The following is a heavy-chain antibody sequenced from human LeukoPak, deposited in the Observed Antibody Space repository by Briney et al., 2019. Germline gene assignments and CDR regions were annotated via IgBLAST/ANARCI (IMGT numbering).Heavy chain of an antibody. CDR2: IYYSGST. J-gene: IGHJ4*02. CDR1: GGSISSYY. CDR3: AGSGLHSPRRAIDY. D-gene: IGHD3-16*01. Sequence: PSETLSLTCTVSGGSISSYYWSWIRQPPGKGLEWIGYIYYSGSTNYNPSLKSRVTISVDTSKNQFSLKLSSVTAADTAVYYCAGSGLHSPRRAIDYWGQGTLVTVSS. V-gene: IGHV4-59*01.